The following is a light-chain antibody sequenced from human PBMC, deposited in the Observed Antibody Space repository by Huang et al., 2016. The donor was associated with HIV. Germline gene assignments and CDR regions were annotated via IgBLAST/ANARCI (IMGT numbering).Light chain of an antibody. V-gene: IGKV3-15*01. Sequence: EILMTQSPVTLSVSPGERATLSCRASQTVGTDLAWFQQKPGQSPRLLIYDASTSASGVPAYFSGSGSGTEFTLTINSLQSEDFAVYYCQQYNDRRTFGGGTKVEIK. J-gene: IGKJ4*01. CDR1: QTVGTD. CDR2: DAS. CDR3: QQYNDRRT.